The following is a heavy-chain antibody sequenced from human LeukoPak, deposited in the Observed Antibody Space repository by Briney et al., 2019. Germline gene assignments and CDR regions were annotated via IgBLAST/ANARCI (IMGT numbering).Heavy chain of an antibody. J-gene: IGHJ4*02. Sequence: GGSLRLSCAASGFTFSSYSMHWVRQAPGKGLEWVAVISYDGSNKYYADSVKGRFTVSRDHSKSTLYVQMNSLRADDTAVYYCARGGSGWSSDFWGQGTLVTVSP. CDR3: ARGGSGWSSDF. CDR1: GFTFSSYS. D-gene: IGHD6-19*01. CDR2: ISYDGSNK. V-gene: IGHV3-30-3*01.